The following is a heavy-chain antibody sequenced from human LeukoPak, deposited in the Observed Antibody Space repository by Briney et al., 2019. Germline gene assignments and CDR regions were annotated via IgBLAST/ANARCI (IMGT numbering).Heavy chain of an antibody. Sequence: QPGGSLRLSCAASGFTFSSCAMSWVRQAPGKGLEWVSAISGSGGSAYYADSVKGRFTISRDNSKNTLYLQMNSLRAEDTAVYYCASAYCSGGSCYSGADYWGQGTLVTVSS. V-gene: IGHV3-23*01. J-gene: IGHJ4*02. CDR2: ISGSGGSA. CDR1: GFTFSSCA. CDR3: ASAYCSGGSCYSGADY. D-gene: IGHD2-15*01.